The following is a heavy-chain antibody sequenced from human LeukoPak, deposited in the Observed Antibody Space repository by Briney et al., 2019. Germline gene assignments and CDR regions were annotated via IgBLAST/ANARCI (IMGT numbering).Heavy chain of an antibody. CDR2: MYHNGIT. CDR1: GSSITSGYY. J-gene: IGHJ5*02. V-gene: IGHV4-38-2*01. Sequence: SETLSLTCVVSGSSITSGYYWGWIRQPPGKGLEWIATMYHNGITYYNPSLKSRVTISVDTSKNQFSLKLSSVTAADTAVYYCARGRHVLRYFDWLVWFDPWGQGTLVTVSS. CDR3: ARGRHVLRYFDWLVWFDP. D-gene: IGHD3-9*01.